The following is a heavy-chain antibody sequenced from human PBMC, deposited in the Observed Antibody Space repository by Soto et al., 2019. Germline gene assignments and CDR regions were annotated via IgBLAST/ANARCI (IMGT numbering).Heavy chain of an antibody. D-gene: IGHD1-26*01. V-gene: IGHV4-59*01. J-gene: IGHJ4*02. CDR2: IYYIGRT. CDR1: SISTYY. Sequence: QVQLQESGPGLVKPSDTLSLTCTVDSISTYYWNWIRQSPGKGLEWIGYIYYIGRTNYNPSLRSRVTMSIDTSRNQFSLKLRSVTAADTAVYYCARDPVGVTHFDYWGQGALVTVSS. CDR3: ARDPVGVTHFDY.